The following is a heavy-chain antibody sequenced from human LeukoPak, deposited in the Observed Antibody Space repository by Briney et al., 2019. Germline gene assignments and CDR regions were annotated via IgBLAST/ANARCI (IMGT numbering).Heavy chain of an antibody. CDR3: ARRPRDPYCSSTSCYVIDY. V-gene: IGHV4-34*01. D-gene: IGHD2-2*01. CDR2: IYHTGST. Sequence: MTSETLSLTCAVYGGSFSSYYWNWIRQPPGKGLEWIGEIYHTGSTDYNPSLKSRVTISVDTSKNQFSLKLSSVTAADTAVYYCARRPRDPYCSSTSCYVIDYWGQGTLVTVSS. CDR1: GGSFSSYY. J-gene: IGHJ4*02.